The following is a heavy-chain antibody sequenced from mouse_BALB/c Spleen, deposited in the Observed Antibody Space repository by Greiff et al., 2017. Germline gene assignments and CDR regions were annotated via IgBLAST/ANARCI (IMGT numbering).Heavy chain of an antibody. CDR2: INSNGGST. D-gene: IGHD1-1*01. V-gene: IGHV5-6-3*01. Sequence: EVKLQESGGGLVQPGGSLKLSCAASGFTFSSYGMSWVRQTPDKRLELVATINSNGGSTYYPDSVKGRFTISRDNAKNTLYLQMSSLKTEDTAMYYGAKGEDYYGSRGAMDYWGQGTSVTVSS. CDR1: GFTFSSYG. J-gene: IGHJ4*01. CDR3: AKGEDYYGSRGAMDY.